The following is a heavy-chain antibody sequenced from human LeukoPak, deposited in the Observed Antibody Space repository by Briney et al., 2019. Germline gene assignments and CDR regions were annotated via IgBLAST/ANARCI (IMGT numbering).Heavy chain of an antibody. V-gene: IGHV5-51*01. Sequence: GESLKISCKGSGYSFTSYWIGWVRQMPGKGLEWMGIIYPGDSDTRYSPSFQGQVTISADKSISTAYLQWSSLKASDTAMYYCAGAPLYCSSTSCYTPDAFDIWGQGTMVTVSS. CDR3: AGAPLYCSSTSCYTPDAFDI. CDR1: GYSFTSYW. J-gene: IGHJ3*02. CDR2: IYPGDSDT. D-gene: IGHD2-2*02.